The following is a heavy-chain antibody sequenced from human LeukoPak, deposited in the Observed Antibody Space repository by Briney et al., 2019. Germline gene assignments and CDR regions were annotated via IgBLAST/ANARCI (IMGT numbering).Heavy chain of an antibody. V-gene: IGHV3-23*01. Sequence: GGSLRLSCAASGFTFSHYGMSWVRQAPGKGLEWVSAISGSGYSTYYADSVKGRFTISRDNSKNTLYLQMNSLRAEDTAVYYCAKYYGDDPDYYYYMDVWGKGTTVTVSS. CDR1: GFTFSHYG. CDR2: ISGSGYST. J-gene: IGHJ6*03. D-gene: IGHD4-17*01. CDR3: AKYYGDDPDYYYYMDV.